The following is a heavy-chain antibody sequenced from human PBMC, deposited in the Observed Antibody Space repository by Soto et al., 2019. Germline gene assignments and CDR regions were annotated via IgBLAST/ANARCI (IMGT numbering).Heavy chain of an antibody. CDR2: INAYNGNT. Sequence: GASVKVSCKASGYSFTRYGIGWARQAPGQGLEWMGWINAYNGNTNYAQNLQGRLTLTTDTSTTTAYMELRSLRSNDTAIYYCAMVDVYVTTSPQDVWGQGTTVPVSS. D-gene: IGHD3-16*01. J-gene: IGHJ6*02. CDR3: AMVDVYVTTSPQDV. CDR1: GYSFTRYG. V-gene: IGHV1-18*01.